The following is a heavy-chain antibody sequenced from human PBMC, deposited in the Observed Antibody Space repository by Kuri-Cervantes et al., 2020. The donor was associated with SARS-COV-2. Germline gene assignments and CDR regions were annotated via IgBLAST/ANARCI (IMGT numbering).Heavy chain of an antibody. D-gene: IGHD6-25*01. CDR3: ITDNWRAASAFEM. V-gene: IGHV3-15*01. Sequence: GESLKISCVASGFTFSDVWMGWVRQAPGKGLQWGGRVKSKIGGETKDLGAPVKDRFTISREDSKNILYLQMNSLKTEDTAVYYCITDNWRAASAFEMWGLGTMVTVSS. CDR1: GFTFSDVW. J-gene: IGHJ3*02. CDR2: VKSKIGGETK.